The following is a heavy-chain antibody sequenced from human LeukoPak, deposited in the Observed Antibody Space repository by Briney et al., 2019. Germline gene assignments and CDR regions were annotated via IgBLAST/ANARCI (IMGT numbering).Heavy chain of an antibody. V-gene: IGHV6-1*01. Sequence: SQTLSLTCAISGDSVSSNSAAWNWIRQSPSRGLEWLGRTYYRSKWYNDYAVSVKSRITINPDTSKNQFSLQLNSVAPEDTAVYYCARGTRSRPGHSSGWFAWFDPWGQGTLVTVSS. D-gene: IGHD6-19*01. CDR1: GDSVSSNSAA. J-gene: IGHJ5*02. CDR3: ARGTRSRPGHSSGWFAWFDP. CDR2: TYYRSKWYN.